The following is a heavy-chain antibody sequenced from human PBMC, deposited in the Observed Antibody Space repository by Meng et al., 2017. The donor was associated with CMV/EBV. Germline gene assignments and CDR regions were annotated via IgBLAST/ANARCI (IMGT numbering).Heavy chain of an antibody. CDR3: ARVGGGNWFDP. CDR2: ISAYNGNT. V-gene: IGHV1-18*01. Sequence: QVHLVQSGCEVTKPGGSVQVSCKASGYNFTSYCISWVRQAPGQGLEWMGWISAYNGNTNYAQKLQGRVTMTTDTSTSTAYMELRSLRSDDTAVYYCARVGGGNWFDPWGQGTLVTVSS. J-gene: IGHJ5*02. CDR1: GYNFTSYC. D-gene: IGHD3-16*01.